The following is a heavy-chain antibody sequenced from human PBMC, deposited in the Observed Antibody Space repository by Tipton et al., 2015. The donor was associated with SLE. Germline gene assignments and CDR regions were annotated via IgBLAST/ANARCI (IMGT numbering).Heavy chain of an antibody. J-gene: IGHJ5*02. CDR1: GGSISSYD. CDR3: ARDHGDYVGWFDP. V-gene: IGHV4-59*12. D-gene: IGHD4-17*01. Sequence: TLSLTCTVSGGSISSYDWSWIRQPPGKQLEWIGYVYYSGNINYNPSLKSRVTISVDTSQNQFSLKLSSVTAADTAVYYCARDHGDYVGWFDPWGQGTLVTVSS. CDR2: VYYSGNI.